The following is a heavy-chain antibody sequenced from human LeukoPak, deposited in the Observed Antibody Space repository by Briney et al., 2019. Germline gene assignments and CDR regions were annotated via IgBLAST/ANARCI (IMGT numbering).Heavy chain of an antibody. V-gene: IGHV3-53*01. J-gene: IGHJ2*01. CDR1: GFTVSSNY. Sequence: GGSLRLSCVVSGFTVSSNYMSWVRQAPGKGLEWVSVMYSAGFTYYADSVKGRFTISRDNSKNTLNLQMNSLRAEDTAVYYCANSRRSGYWYFDLWGRGTLVTVSS. CDR2: MYSAGFT. D-gene: IGHD3-22*01. CDR3: ANSRRSGYWYFDL.